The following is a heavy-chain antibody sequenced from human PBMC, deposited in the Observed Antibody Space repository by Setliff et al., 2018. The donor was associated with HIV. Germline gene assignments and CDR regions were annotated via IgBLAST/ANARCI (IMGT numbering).Heavy chain of an antibody. Sequence: ASVKVSCKPSGYTFGNYYIHWVRQAPGQGLEWMEIISPSGGRPSYSQKFQGRVTMTWDTSTRTFYMQLRSLRSDDTAVYYCARDSDQGATVHHGMDVWGQGTTVTVSS. J-gene: IGHJ6*02. V-gene: IGHV1-46*01. D-gene: IGHD1-26*01. CDR1: GYTFGNYY. CDR3: ARDSDQGATVHHGMDV. CDR2: ISPSGGRP.